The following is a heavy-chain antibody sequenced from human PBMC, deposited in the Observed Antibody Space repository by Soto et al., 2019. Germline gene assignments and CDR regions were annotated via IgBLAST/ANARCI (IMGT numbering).Heavy chain of an antibody. CDR2: IYHTGST. V-gene: IGHV4-61*03. Sequence: QVQLLESGPGLVKPSETLSLTCEVSGDSLNSGAYYWAWIRQSPGRGLEWIGHIYHTGSTNYNPSLRSRLTISLDTSKNHFSLTLRSVNAVDTGVYYCARSWGGGGYSHWGQGTLVTVSS. J-gene: IGHJ4*02. CDR3: ARSWGGGGYSH. CDR1: GDSLNSGAYY. D-gene: IGHD2-15*01.